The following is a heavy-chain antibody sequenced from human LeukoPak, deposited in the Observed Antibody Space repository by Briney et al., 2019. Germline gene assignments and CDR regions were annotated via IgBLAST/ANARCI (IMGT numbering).Heavy chain of an antibody. CDR2: ISGSGGST. CDR1: GFTFSSYA. J-gene: IGHJ4*02. V-gene: IGHV3-23*01. CDR3: ARALLLDSYFDY. Sequence: SGGSLRLSCAASGFTFSSYAMSWVHQAPGKGLEWVSAISGSGGSTYYADSVKGRFTISRDNSKNTLYLQMNSLRAEDTAVYYCARALLLDSYFDYWGQGTLVTVSS. D-gene: IGHD1-20*01.